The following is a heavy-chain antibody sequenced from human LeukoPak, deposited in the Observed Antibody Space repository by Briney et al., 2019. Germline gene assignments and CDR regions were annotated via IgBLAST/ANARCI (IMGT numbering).Heavy chain of an antibody. V-gene: IGHV3-20*04. J-gene: IGHJ4*02. CDR3: AKDHFPRRVGYNGGESDY. CDR2: INWNGDST. Sequence: GGSLRLSCAASGFTFDDYGMSWVRQAPGKGLEWVSGINWNGDSTDYADSVKGRFTISRDNSKNTLYLQMNSLRVEDTAVYYCAKDHFPRRVGYNGGESDYWGQGTLVTISS. CDR1: GFTFDDYG. D-gene: IGHD5-24*01.